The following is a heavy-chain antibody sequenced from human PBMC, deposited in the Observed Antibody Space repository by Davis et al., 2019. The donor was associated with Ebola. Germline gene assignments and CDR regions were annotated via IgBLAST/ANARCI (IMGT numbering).Heavy chain of an antibody. Sequence: SVKVSCKASAGTFSSYAISWVRQAPGQGLEWMGRIIPILGIANYAQKFQGRVTITADKSTSTAYMELSSLRSEDTAVYYCARGYCSSTSCYFFYYYGMDVWGQGTTVTVSS. CDR3: ARGYCSSTSCYFFYYYGMDV. J-gene: IGHJ6*02. CDR1: AGTFSSYA. D-gene: IGHD2-2*01. CDR2: IIPILGIA. V-gene: IGHV1-69*04.